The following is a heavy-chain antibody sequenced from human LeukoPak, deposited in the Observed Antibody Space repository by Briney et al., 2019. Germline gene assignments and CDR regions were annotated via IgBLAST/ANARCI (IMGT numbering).Heavy chain of an antibody. Sequence: ASVKVSCKASGYTFTGYYMHWVRQAPGQGLEWMGWISAYNGNTNYAQKLQGRVTMTTDTSTSTAYMELRSLRSDDTAVYYCARDVYYDSYYFDYWGQGTLVTVSS. CDR3: ARDVYYDSYYFDY. J-gene: IGHJ4*02. D-gene: IGHD3-22*01. CDR1: GYTFTGYY. V-gene: IGHV1-18*04. CDR2: ISAYNGNT.